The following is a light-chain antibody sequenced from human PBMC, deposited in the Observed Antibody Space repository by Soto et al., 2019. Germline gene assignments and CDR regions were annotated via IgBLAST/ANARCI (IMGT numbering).Light chain of an antibody. Sequence: DIQMTQSPSTLSASVGERVTITCRASQSINEWLAWYQQKIGKAPKVLIYQASTLARAVPSRFNGSGSGTTFTLTIGSLQPDDSATYYCQHYNSYPYSFGQGTKLEI. CDR1: QSINEW. CDR2: QAS. V-gene: IGKV1-5*03. CDR3: QHYNSYPYS. J-gene: IGKJ2*03.